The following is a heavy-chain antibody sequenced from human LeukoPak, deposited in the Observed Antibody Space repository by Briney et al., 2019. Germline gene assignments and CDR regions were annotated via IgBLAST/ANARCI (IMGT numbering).Heavy chain of an antibody. Sequence: PSETLSLTCAVSGGSISSGGYSWSWIRQPPGKGLEWIGYIYHSGSTYYNPSLKSRVTISVDTSKNQFSLKLSSVTAADTAVYYCASSLYYGSGSYYLGKIDYWGQGTLVTVSS. CDR2: IYHSGST. J-gene: IGHJ4*02. D-gene: IGHD3-10*01. CDR1: GGSISSGGYS. CDR3: ASSLYYGSGSYYLGKIDY. V-gene: IGHV4-30-2*01.